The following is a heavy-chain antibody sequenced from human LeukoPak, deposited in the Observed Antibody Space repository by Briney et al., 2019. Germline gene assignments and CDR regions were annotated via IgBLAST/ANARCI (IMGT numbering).Heavy chain of an antibody. CDR2: ISGNGDST. J-gene: IGHJ3*01. CDR1: GFTFSSYA. V-gene: IGHV3-23*01. D-gene: IGHD2-2*01. CDR3: AKDRSCTGSSCNVGS. Sequence: GGSLRLSCTASGFTFSSYAMDWVRQAPGKGLDWIAVISGNGDSTHYADSVKGRFTISRDNSKNTLFLQMNSLRAEDTAVYYCAKDRSCTGSSCNVGSWGQGTMVTVSS.